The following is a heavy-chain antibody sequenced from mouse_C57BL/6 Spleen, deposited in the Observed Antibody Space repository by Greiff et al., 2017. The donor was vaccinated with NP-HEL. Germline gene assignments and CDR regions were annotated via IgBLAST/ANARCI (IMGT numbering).Heavy chain of an antibody. D-gene: IGHD1-1*01. CDR1: GYTFTSYW. CDR3: ARSPITTVVLDY. Sequence: QVQLQQPGAELVMPGASVKLSCKASGYTFTSYWMHWVKQRPGQGLEWIGEIDPSDSYTNYNQKFKGKSTLTVDKSSSTAYMQLSSLTSEDSAVYYCARSPITTVVLDYWGQGTTLTVSS. CDR2: IDPSDSYT. V-gene: IGHV1-69*01. J-gene: IGHJ2*01.